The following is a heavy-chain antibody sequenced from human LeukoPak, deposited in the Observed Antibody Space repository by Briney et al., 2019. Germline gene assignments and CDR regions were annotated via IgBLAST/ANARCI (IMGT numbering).Heavy chain of an antibody. D-gene: IGHD6-19*01. CDR3: ARDASWDIAVAGHFDY. CDR2: ISYDGSNK. CDR1: GFTFSSYA. Sequence: GGSLRLSCAASGFTFSSYAMHWVRQAPGKGLEWVAVISYDGSNKYYSDSVKGRFTISRDNSKNTLYLQMNSLRAEDTAVYYCARDASWDIAVAGHFDYWGQGTLVTVSS. V-gene: IGHV3-30-3*01. J-gene: IGHJ4*02.